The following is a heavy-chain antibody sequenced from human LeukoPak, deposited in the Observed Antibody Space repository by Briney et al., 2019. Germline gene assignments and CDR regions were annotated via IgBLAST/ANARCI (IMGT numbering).Heavy chain of an antibody. CDR3: ARDLMGIGYRGAFYY. D-gene: IGHD6-13*01. V-gene: IGHV3-30*02. CDR2: IQYDGSKK. CDR1: GFTFSSNG. Sequence: GGSLRLSCVASGFTFSSNGMHWVRQAPGKGLEWVTFIQYDGSKKYYADSVKGRFTISRDNSKNTLYLQMNSLRAEDTAVYYCARDLMGIGYRGAFYYWGQGALVTVSS. J-gene: IGHJ4*02.